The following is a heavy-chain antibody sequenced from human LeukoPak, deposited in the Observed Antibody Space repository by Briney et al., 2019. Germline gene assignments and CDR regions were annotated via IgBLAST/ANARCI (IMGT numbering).Heavy chain of an antibody. J-gene: IGHJ4*02. Sequence: GGSLRLSCAASGFTFSSYGMHWVRQAPGKGLEWVAVIWYDGSNKYYADSVKGRFTISRDNSKNTLYLQMNSLRAEDTAVYYCARAPPYCGGDCPPNFDYWGQGTLVTVSS. CDR1: GFTFSSYG. CDR3: ARAPPYCGGDCPPNFDY. D-gene: IGHD2-21*02. V-gene: IGHV3-33*01. CDR2: IWYDGSNK.